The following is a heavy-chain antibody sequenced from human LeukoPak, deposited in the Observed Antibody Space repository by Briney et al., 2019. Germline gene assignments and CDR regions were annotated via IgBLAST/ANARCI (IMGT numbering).Heavy chain of an antibody. CDR1: GDSIYNSDYY. V-gene: IGHV4-39*01. CDR3: ARHKSDSFDY. Sequence: SETLSLTCTVSGDSIYNSDYYWGWIRRPPGKGLEWIGSIFYGGSSYYNPSLESRVTISIAPSKSQFSLKLSSVTAADTAVYYCARHKSDSFDYWGQGTLVTVSS. J-gene: IGHJ4*02. CDR2: IFYGGSS.